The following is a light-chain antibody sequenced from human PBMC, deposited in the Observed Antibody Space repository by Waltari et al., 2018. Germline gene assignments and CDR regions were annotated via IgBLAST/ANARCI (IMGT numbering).Light chain of an antibody. Sequence: QSALTQPASVSGSPGQSISISCTGTSSDVGGYNLVSWYQQHPGKAPKLIIYEVTKSPSGVSNSYYGAKSDTSASLTIYELQAEDEADYYCFSYAGSNLGVFGTGTKVTVL. V-gene: IGLV2-23*02. CDR1: SSDVGGYNL. J-gene: IGLJ1*01. CDR2: EVT. CDR3: FSYAGSNLGV.